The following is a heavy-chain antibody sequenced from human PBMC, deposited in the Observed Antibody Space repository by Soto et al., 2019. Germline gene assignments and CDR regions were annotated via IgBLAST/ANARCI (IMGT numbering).Heavy chain of an antibody. V-gene: IGHV1-8*01. J-gene: IGHJ6*02. CDR3: ARERKLDFWRKGLDV. CDR1: GYPFTSYD. D-gene: IGHD3-3*01. CDR2: MDPNSGST. Sequence: XSVKVACKASGYPFTSYDINWVRQAPGQGLEWLGWMDPNSGSTGYAQNFQGRVTMTRNISINTAHMELSSLRSEDTAVYYCARERKLDFWRKGLDVWGQGTTVTVYS.